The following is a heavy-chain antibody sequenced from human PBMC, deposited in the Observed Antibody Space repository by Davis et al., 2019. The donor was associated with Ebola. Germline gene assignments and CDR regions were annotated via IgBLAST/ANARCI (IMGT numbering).Heavy chain of an antibody. D-gene: IGHD6-6*01. CDR1: GFTVSSNY. J-gene: IGHJ6*02. V-gene: IGHV3-53*04. CDR2: IYSGGST. Sequence: GESLKISCAASGFTVSSNYMSWVRQAPGKGLEWVSVIYSGGSTYYADSVKGRFTISRHNSKNTLYLQMNSLRAEDTAVYYCAREIGSSDLLYYYYGMDVWGQGTTVTVSS. CDR3: AREIGSSDLLYYYYGMDV.